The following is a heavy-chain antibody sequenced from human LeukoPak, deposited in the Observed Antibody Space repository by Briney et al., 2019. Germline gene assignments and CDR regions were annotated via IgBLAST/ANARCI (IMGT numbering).Heavy chain of an antibody. D-gene: IGHD6-13*01. CDR3: ARGEGYGSSWYPYFDF. J-gene: IGHJ4*02. CDR2: IYYSGST. CDR1: GGSISSSSYY. Sequence: PSETLSLTCTVSGGSISSSSYYWGWIRQPPGKGLEWIGYIYYSGSTNYNPSLKSRVTISVDTSKNQFSLKLSSVTAADTAVYYCARGEGYGSSWYPYFDFWGQGTLVTVSS. V-gene: IGHV4-61*05.